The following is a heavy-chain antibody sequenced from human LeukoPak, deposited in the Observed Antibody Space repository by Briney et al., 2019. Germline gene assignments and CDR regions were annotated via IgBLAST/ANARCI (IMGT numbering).Heavy chain of an antibody. J-gene: IGHJ3*02. D-gene: IGHD6-19*01. CDR1: GYTLTDYY. V-gene: IGHV1-2*02. CDR3: ARGVTVAALDAFDI. CDR2: INLNSGGT. Sequence: ASVKVSCKASGYTLTDYYMHWVRQAPGQGLEWMGWINLNSGGTNDAQKFQGRVTMTRDTSISTAYMELSRLRSDDTAVYYCARGVTVAALDAFDIWGQGTKVTVSS.